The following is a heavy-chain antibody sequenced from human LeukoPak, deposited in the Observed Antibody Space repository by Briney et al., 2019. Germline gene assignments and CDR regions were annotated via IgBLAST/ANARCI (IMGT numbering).Heavy chain of an antibody. CDR2: IYTSGNT. CDR1: GDSISSGNYY. V-gene: IGHV4-61*02. CDR3: ARDRAGDSFDI. J-gene: IGHJ3*02. Sequence: SQTLSLTCTVSGDSISSGNYYWTWIQQPAGKGLEWIGRIYTSGNTNYNPSLKSQGTISMDTSKNQFSLNLNSVTAADTAVYYCARDRAGDSFDIWGQGTMVTVSS. D-gene: IGHD7-27*01.